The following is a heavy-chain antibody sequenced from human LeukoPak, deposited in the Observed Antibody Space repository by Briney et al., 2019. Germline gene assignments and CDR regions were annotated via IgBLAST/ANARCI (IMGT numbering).Heavy chain of an antibody. Sequence: GGSLTLSCSFSGFIASSNYMAWVRQAPGKGLQWISFIYGGGNTLYADSVMGRFSISRDNSKTTLYLQMNSLRAEDTAVYYCATGGRSGMAFDFWGQGTLVTVSS. CDR1: GFIASSNY. J-gene: IGHJ4*02. CDR2: IYGGGNT. V-gene: IGHV3-53*01. CDR3: ATGGRSGMAFDF. D-gene: IGHD5-24*01.